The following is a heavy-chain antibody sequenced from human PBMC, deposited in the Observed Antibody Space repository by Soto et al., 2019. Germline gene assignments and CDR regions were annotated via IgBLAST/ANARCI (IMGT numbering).Heavy chain of an antibody. CDR3: ARDHIVLVTAIGVGAFDI. D-gene: IGHD2-21*02. Sequence: QVQLVQSGAEVKKPGSSVKVSCKASGGTFSSYAISWVRQAPGQGLEWMGGIIPIFGTANYAQKFQGRVTITADESTSTAYMELSSLRSEDTAVYYCARDHIVLVTAIGVGAFDIWGQGTMVTVSS. V-gene: IGHV1-69*01. CDR1: GGTFSSYA. J-gene: IGHJ3*02. CDR2: IIPIFGTA.